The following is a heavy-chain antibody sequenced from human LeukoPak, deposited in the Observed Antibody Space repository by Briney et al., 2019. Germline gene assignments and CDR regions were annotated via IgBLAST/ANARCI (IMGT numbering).Heavy chain of an antibody. CDR2: IYRSGST. CDR1: GYSISSGYY. Sequence: PSETLSLTCTVSGYSISSGYYWGWIRQPPGKGLEWIGSIYRSGSTYYNPSLKSRVTISVDTSKNQFSLKLSSVTAADTAVYYCARDHPLIGYCSSTSCSRVGGFDYWGQGTLVTVSS. J-gene: IGHJ4*02. V-gene: IGHV4-38-2*02. D-gene: IGHD2-2*01. CDR3: ARDHPLIGYCSSTSCSRVGGFDY.